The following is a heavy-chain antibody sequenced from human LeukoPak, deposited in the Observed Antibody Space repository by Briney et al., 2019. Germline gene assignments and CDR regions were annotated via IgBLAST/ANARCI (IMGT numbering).Heavy chain of an antibody. D-gene: IGHD3-3*01. Sequence: GGSLRLSCATSRFTFSSYAMHWVRQAPGKGLEWVAVISYDGSNKYYADSVKGRFTISRDNSKNTLYLQMNSLRAEDTAVYYCAKVSVWSGYYSGMDVWGQGTTVTVSS. J-gene: IGHJ6*02. V-gene: IGHV3-30-3*01. CDR3: AKVSVWSGYYSGMDV. CDR2: ISYDGSNK. CDR1: RFTFSSYA.